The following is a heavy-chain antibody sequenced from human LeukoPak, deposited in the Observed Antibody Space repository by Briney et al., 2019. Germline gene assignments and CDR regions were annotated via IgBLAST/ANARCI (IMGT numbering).Heavy chain of an antibody. J-gene: IGHJ6*02. CDR3: ARDQYCSGGSCTYGMDV. D-gene: IGHD2-15*01. CDR1: GYTFTGYY. V-gene: IGHV1-2*04. CDR2: INPNSGGT. Sequence: ASVKVSCKASGYTFTGYYMHWVRQAPGQGLEWMGWINPNSGGTNYAQKFQGWFTMTRDTSISTAYMELSRLRSDDTAVYYCARDQYCSGGSCTYGMDVWGQGTTVTVSS.